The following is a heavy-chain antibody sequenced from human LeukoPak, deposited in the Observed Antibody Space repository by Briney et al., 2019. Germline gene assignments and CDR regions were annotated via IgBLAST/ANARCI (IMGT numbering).Heavy chain of an antibody. D-gene: IGHD1-26*01. Sequence: ASVKVSCKASGGTFSSYAINWVRQAPGQGLEWMGWISAYNGNTDYAQKLQGRVTMTTDTSTSTAYMELRSLRSDDTAVYYCARGLSGIVGATYYFDYWGQGTLVTVSS. V-gene: IGHV1-18*01. CDR2: ISAYNGNT. CDR3: ARGLSGIVGATYYFDY. CDR1: GGTFSSYA. J-gene: IGHJ4*02.